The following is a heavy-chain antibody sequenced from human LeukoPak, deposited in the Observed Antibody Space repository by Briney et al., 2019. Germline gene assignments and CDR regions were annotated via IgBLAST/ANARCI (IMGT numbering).Heavy chain of an antibody. CDR2: ISSSGSTI. J-gene: IGHJ6*04. Sequence: AGGSLRLSCAASGFTFSSYEMNWVRQAPGKGLEWVSYISSSGSTIYYAVSVKGRFTISRDNAKNSLYLQMNSLRAEDTAVYYCAELGITMIGGVWGKGTTVTISS. CDR1: GFTFSSYE. CDR3: AELGITMIGGV. V-gene: IGHV3-48*03. D-gene: IGHD3-10*02.